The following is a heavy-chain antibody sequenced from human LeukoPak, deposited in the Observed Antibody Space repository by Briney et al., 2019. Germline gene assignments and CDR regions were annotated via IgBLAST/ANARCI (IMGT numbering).Heavy chain of an antibody. J-gene: IGHJ3*02. CDR2: IRDSGAST. Sequence: PGGSLRLSCAASGFTFLTYAMSWVRQAPGKGLQWVSVIRDSGASTYYADSVKGRFTISRDNSKNTLYLQMNGLRAEDTAVYYCAKAGRSGWYPGWPFDIWGQGTMVTVSS. V-gene: IGHV3-23*01. CDR3: AKAGRSGWYPGWPFDI. D-gene: IGHD6-19*01. CDR1: GFTFLTYA.